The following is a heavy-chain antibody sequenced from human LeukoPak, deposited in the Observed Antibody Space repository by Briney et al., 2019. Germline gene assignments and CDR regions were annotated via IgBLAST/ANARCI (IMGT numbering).Heavy chain of an antibody. CDR3: ARHRGRAVAGTGFDY. J-gene: IGHJ4*02. D-gene: IGHD6-19*01. Sequence: PSETLSPTCTVSGGSISSGSYDWYWIRQPAGKGLEWIGHIYTSGSMNYNPSLKSRVTISVDTSKNQFSLKLSSVTAADTAVYYCARHRGRAVAGTGFDYWGQGTLVAVSS. CDR2: IYTSGSM. V-gene: IGHV4-61*09. CDR1: GGSISSGSYD.